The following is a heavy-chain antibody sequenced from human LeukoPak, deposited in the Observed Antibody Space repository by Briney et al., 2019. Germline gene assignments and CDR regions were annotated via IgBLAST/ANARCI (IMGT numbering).Heavy chain of an antibody. J-gene: IGHJ4*02. D-gene: IGHD4-23*01. CDR2: VKQDGSEK. CDR1: GFTFSTYY. CDR3: ARGGVRPDY. Sequence: GASLRLSCAASGFTFSTYYMSWVRQAPGKGLEWVANVKQDGSEKYYVDSVKGRFTISRDNAKNSLYLQMDSLRADDTALYYCARGGVRPDYWGQGTLVTVSS. V-gene: IGHV3-7*01.